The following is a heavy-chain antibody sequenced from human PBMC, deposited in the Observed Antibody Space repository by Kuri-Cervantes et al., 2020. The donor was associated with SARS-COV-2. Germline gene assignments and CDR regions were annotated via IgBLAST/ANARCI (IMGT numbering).Heavy chain of an antibody. Sequence: ETLSLTCKGSGYSFTSYWIGWVRQMPGKGLEWVGIIYPGDSDTRYSPSFQGQVTISADKSISTAYLQWSSLKASDTAMYYCARLPPNCSGGSCYDGYYYYGMDVWGQGTTVTVSS. CDR3: ARLPPNCSGGSCYDGYYYYGMDV. J-gene: IGHJ6*02. CDR1: GYSFTSYW. V-gene: IGHV5-51*01. D-gene: IGHD2-15*01. CDR2: IYPGDSDT.